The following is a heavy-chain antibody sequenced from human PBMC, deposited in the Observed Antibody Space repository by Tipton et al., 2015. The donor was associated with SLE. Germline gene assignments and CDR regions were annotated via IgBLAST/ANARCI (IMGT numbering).Heavy chain of an antibody. CDR2: IYYSGGT. CDR3: GKYDYDSTGVQAVHY. J-gene: IGHJ4*02. CDR1: GGSISPYY. V-gene: IGHV4-59*01. D-gene: IGHD3-22*01. Sequence: TLSLTCSVSGGSISPYYWTWIRQFPGKGLEWIGYIYYSGGTNYNPSLKSRITMSSDTSKNQFSLKLSSVTAADTAVYYCGKYDYDSTGVQAVHYWGQGTLLTVSS.